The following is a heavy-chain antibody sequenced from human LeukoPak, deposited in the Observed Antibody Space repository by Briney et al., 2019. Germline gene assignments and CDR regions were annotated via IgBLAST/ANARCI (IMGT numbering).Heavy chain of an antibody. V-gene: IGHV4-31*03. CDR1: GGFISSGGYY. D-gene: IGHD3-10*01. CDR3: ARVNYGSATKEDY. CDR2: IYYSGSA. J-gene: IGHJ4*02. Sequence: SETLSLTCTVSGGFISSGGYYWSWIHQHPGKGLEWIGYIYYSGSAYYNPSLKSRVTISVDTSENQFSLKLSSVTAADTAVYYCARVNYGSATKEDYWGQGTLVTVSS.